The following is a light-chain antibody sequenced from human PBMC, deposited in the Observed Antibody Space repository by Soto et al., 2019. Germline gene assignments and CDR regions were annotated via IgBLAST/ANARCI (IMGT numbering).Light chain of an antibody. Sequence: QSVLTQPPSASGTPGQRVTISCSGSSSNIGSNYVYWYQQLPGTAPKLLIFRNNQRPSGVPDRFSGSKSGTSASLAISGLRSEDEADYYCATWGDSLSGVVFGGGTKLTVL. CDR3: ATWGDSLSGVV. CDR2: RNN. V-gene: IGLV1-47*01. CDR1: SSNIGSNY. J-gene: IGLJ3*02.